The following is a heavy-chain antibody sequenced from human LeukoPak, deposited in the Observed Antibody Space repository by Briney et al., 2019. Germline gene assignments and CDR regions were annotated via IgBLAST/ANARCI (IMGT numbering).Heavy chain of an antibody. D-gene: IGHD3-10*01. CDR1: GDTLTKLS. CDR2: FDPKDCGT. CDR3: STHGNRYYYGSGSSFDY. J-gene: IGHJ4*02. V-gene: IGHV1-24*01. Sequence: ASVKVSCKASGDTLTKLSMHWVGQAAGKGVEGMGGFDPKDCGTIYAQNFQVRVTMTETTSTDTAYMQLSSLRSEDTAVYSCSTHGNRYYYGSGSSFDYWGQGTLVTVST.